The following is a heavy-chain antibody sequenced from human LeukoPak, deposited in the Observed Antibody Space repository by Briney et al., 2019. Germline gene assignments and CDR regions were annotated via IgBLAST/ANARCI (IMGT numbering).Heavy chain of an antibody. CDR3: AREEVVPAQPAYYFDY. Sequence: ASEKVSCKASGGTFISYAISWVRQAPGQGLEGRGGIIPIFGTANYAQKFQGRVTITADESTSAAYMELSSLRSEDTAVYYCAREEVVPAQPAYYFDYWGQGTLVTVSS. J-gene: IGHJ4*02. D-gene: IGHD2-2*01. CDR2: IIPIFGTA. V-gene: IGHV1-69*13. CDR1: GGTFISYA.